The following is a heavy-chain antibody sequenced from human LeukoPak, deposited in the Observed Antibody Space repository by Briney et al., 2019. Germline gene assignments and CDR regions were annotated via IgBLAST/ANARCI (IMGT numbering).Heavy chain of an antibody. CDR1: GFTFSSYW. Sequence: GGSLRLSCAASGFTFSSYWMSWVRQAPGKGLEWVANIKQDGSEKYYADSVKGRFTISRDNAKNSLYLQMNSLRAEDTAVYYCAREKYYYDSSGYHNWFDPWGQGTLVTVSS. V-gene: IGHV3-7*01. CDR3: AREKYYYDSSGYHNWFDP. CDR2: IKQDGSEK. D-gene: IGHD3-22*01. J-gene: IGHJ5*02.